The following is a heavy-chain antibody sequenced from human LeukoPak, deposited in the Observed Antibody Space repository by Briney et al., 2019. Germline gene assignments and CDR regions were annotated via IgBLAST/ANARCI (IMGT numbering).Heavy chain of an antibody. J-gene: IGHJ6*02. Sequence: ASVKVSCKTSGYTFTGCYMLWVRQAPGQGLEWMGRIVPNSGDTNYAQKFQGRVTLTRDTSISTAYMELSRLRSDDTAIYYCARDGVVTSVGHTFYYGMDVWGQGTTVTVSS. CDR1: GYTFTGCY. D-gene: IGHD3-22*01. CDR3: ARDGVVTSVGHTFYYGMDV. CDR2: IVPNSGDT. V-gene: IGHV1-2*06.